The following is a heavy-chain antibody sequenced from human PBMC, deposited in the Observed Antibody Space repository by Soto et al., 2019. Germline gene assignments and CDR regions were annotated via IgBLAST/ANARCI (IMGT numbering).Heavy chain of an antibody. Sequence: QVQLQQWGAGLLKPSETLSLTCAVSSGPFSGYYWSWIRQSPGKGLEWIGEISHSGSTNYNPSLKRRVTISVDKSKNQYCLKLSSVTAADTPVYYCDISYITHDVFDIWGQGTLVTVSA. J-gene: IGHJ3*02. CDR2: ISHSGST. CDR3: DISYITHDVFDI. V-gene: IGHV4-34*01. CDR1: SGPFSGYY. D-gene: IGHD1-20*01.